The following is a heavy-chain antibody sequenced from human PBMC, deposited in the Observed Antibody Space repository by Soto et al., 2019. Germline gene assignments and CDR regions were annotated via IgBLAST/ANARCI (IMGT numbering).Heavy chain of an antibody. Sequence: GGSVKLSCVASGLAFINAWLVWVRQAPGKGLEWVANINQDGSEKYYVDSVKGRFTISRDNAKNSLYLQMNSLRAADTAVYYCARAYVVRGPISGDYWGQGT. D-gene: IGHD3-10*01. CDR2: INQDGSEK. CDR1: GLAFINAW. J-gene: IGHJ4*02. V-gene: IGHV3-7*04. CDR3: ARAYVVRGPISGDY.